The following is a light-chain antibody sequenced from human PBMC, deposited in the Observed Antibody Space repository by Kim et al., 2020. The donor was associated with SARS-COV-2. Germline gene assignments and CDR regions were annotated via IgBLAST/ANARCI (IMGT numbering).Light chain of an antibody. CDR2: NID. Sequence: QRVTISGTGSSANIGAGFAVHWYQQLPGAAPKLLIYNIDNRPSGVPDRFSGSRSGASASLTITGLQAEDEADYVCQSYDDSLSGSVFGGGTQLTVL. CDR1: SANIGAGFA. CDR3: QSYDDSLSGSV. V-gene: IGLV1-40*01. J-gene: IGLJ2*01.